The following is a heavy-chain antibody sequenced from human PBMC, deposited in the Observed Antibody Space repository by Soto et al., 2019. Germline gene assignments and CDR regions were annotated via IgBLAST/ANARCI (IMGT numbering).Heavy chain of an antibody. CDR3: TTDTRRHCGPWCDY. V-gene: IGHV3-15*01. D-gene: IGHD2-21*01. CDR1: AFTFSNPW. CDR2: IISKTDEETI. Sequence: GGSLRLSCAASAFTFSNPWMNWVRQAPGKGMEWVGRIISKTDEETIIYAAPMEGRITVSRDDTQNTLYLQMNSLKTEDTAVHFCTTDTRRHCGPWCDYWGQANLV. J-gene: IGHJ4*02.